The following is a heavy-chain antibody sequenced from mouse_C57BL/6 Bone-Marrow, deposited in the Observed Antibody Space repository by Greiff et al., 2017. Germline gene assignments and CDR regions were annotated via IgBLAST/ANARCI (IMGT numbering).Heavy chain of an antibody. J-gene: IGHJ2*01. CDR2: IYPGDGDT. CDR1: GYAFSSSW. Sequence: SGPELVKPGASVKISCKASGYAFSSSWMNWVKQRPGKGLEWIGRIYPGDGDTNYNGKFKGKATLTADKSSSTAYMQLSSRTSGDSAVYFCARGTYYWGQGTTLTVSS. CDR3: ARGTYY. D-gene: IGHD3-3*01. V-gene: IGHV1-82*01.